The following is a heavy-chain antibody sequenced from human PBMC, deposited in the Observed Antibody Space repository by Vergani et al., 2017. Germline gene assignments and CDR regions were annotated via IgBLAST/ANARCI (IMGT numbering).Heavy chain of an antibody. CDR2: ISSSSSYI. CDR1: GFTFSSYS. Sequence: ELQLVESGGGLVKPGGSLRLSCAASGFTFSSYSMNWVRQAPGKGLEWVSSISSSSSYIYYADSVKGRFTISRDNAKNSLYLQMNSLRAEDTAVYYCARDPGGDYAFFWFDPWGQGTLVTVSS. J-gene: IGHJ5*02. CDR3: ARDPGGDYAFFWFDP. D-gene: IGHD4-17*01. V-gene: IGHV3-21*01.